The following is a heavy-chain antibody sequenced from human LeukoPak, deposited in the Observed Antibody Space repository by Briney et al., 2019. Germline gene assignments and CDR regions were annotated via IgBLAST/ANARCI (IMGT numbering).Heavy chain of an antibody. CDR2: TYYSGST. D-gene: IGHD5-18*01. J-gene: IGHJ6*02. CDR1: GDSIRSADYY. Sequence: SETLSLTCTVSGDSIRSADYYWSWIRQPPGKGLEWIGYTYYSGSTYYNPSLQSRVTISIDTSKNQFSLKLSSVSAADTAVYYCARVGIQLFQTPQYGMDVWGQGTTVAVSS. V-gene: IGHV4-30-4*01. CDR3: ARVGIQLFQTPQYGMDV.